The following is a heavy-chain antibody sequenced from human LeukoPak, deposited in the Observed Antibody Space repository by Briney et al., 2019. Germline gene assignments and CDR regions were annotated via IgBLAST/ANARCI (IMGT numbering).Heavy chain of an antibody. J-gene: IGHJ4*02. D-gene: IGHD6-13*01. V-gene: IGHV3-23*01. Sequence: GGSLRLSCAGSGFTLSNSWMGWVRQAPGKGLEWVSAISGSGGSTYYADSVKGRFTISRDNSKNTLYLQMNSLRAEDTAVYYCAKLPRYSSSWYIDYWGQGTLVTVSS. CDR1: GFTLSNSW. CDR2: ISGSGGST. CDR3: AKLPRYSSSWYIDY.